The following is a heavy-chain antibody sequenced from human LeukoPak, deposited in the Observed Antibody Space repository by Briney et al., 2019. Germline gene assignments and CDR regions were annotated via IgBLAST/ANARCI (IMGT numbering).Heavy chain of an antibody. CDR2: INPSGGST. Sequence: ASVKVSCKASGYTFTSYYMHWVRQAPGQGLEWMGIINPSGGSTTYAQNFQGRVTMTRDTSTSTVCMELSSLRSEDTAVYYCAREVSSHDYGGNSGFDYWGQGTLVTVSS. V-gene: IGHV1-46*01. J-gene: IGHJ4*02. D-gene: IGHD4-23*01. CDR3: AREVSSHDYGGNSGFDY. CDR1: GYTFTSYY.